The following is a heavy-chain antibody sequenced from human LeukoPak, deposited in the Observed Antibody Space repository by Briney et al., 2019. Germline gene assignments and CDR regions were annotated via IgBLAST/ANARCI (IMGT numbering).Heavy chain of an antibody. CDR2: ITSAGGYT. D-gene: IGHD1-26*01. V-gene: IGHV3-21*01. Sequence: PGGSLRLSCGASGFTFSDYSMNWVRQAPGKGLARVASITSAGGYTYYADSVKGRFTISRDNAKNTLFLQMHSLRADDTAVYYCARSFGGTYFDYWGQGTLVTVSS. CDR1: GFTFSDYS. CDR3: ARSFGGTYFDY. J-gene: IGHJ4*02.